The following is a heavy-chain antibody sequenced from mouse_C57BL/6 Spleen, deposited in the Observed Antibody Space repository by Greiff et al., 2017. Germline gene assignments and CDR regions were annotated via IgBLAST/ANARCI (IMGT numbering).Heavy chain of an antibody. Sequence: EVQLVESGGGLVQPGGSLKLSCAASGFTFSDYYMYWVRQTPEKRLEWVAYISNGGGSTYYPDTVKGRFTISRDNAKNTLYLQMSRLKSEDTAMYYCARHVPDYYGSSYWYFDVWGTGTTVTVSS. CDR1: GFTFSDYY. V-gene: IGHV5-12*01. CDR2: ISNGGGST. CDR3: ARHVPDYYGSSYWYFDV. J-gene: IGHJ1*03. D-gene: IGHD1-1*01.